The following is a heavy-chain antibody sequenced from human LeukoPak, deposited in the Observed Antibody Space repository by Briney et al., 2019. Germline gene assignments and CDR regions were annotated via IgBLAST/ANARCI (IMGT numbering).Heavy chain of an antibody. CDR1: GYTFTGYY. J-gene: IGHJ6*03. D-gene: IGHD6-6*01. CDR3: ASSSPSRPYYYYMDV. Sequence: GASVKVSRKASGYTFTGYYMHWVRQAPGQGLEWMGRINPNSGGTNYAQKFQGRVTMTRDTSISTAYMELSRLRSDDTAVYYCASSSPSRPYYYYMDVWGKGTTVTVSS. CDR2: INPNSGGT. V-gene: IGHV1-2*06.